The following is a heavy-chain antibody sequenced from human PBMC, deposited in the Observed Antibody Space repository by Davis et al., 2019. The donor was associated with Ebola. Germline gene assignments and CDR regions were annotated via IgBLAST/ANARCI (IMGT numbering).Heavy chain of an antibody. V-gene: IGHV5-51*01. J-gene: IGHJ3*02. CDR3: ARHVRVPGAFDI. CDR2: IYPGDSDT. Sequence: PGGSLRLSCKGSGYSFTSYWIGWVRQMPGKGLEWMGIIYPGDSDTRYSPSFQGQVTISADKSISTAYLQWSSLKASDTAMYYCARHVRVPGAFDIWGQGTMVTVSS. CDR1: GYSFTSYW. D-gene: IGHD2-8*02.